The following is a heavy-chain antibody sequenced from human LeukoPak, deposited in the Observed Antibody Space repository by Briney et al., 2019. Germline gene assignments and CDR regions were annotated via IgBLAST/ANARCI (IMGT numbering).Heavy chain of an antibody. J-gene: IGHJ3*02. Sequence: ASVKVSCXASGYTFTGYDINWVRQATGQGLEWMGWMNPNSGNTGYAQKFQGRVTITRNTSISAAYMELSSLRSEDTAVYYCARSKAKVAFDIWGQGTMVTVSS. V-gene: IGHV1-8*03. CDR2: MNPNSGNT. CDR1: GYTFTGYD. D-gene: IGHD5-18*01. CDR3: ARSKAKVAFDI.